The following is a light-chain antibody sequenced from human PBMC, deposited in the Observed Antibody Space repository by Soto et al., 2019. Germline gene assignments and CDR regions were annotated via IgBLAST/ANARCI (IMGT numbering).Light chain of an antibody. CDR1: QSLVYSDGNTY. Sequence: DVVMTQSPLSLPVTLGQPASISCRSSQSLVYSDGNTYLNWLQQRPGQSPRRLIYKVSTRVSGVPDRFSGSGSGTDFTLKISRVEAEDVGVYYCMQGTHWPPTFGQGTKVEIK. CDR3: MQGTHWPPT. J-gene: IGKJ1*01. V-gene: IGKV2-30*01. CDR2: KVS.